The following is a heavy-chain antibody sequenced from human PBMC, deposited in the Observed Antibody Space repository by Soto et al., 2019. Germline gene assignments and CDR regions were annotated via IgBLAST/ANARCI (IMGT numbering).Heavy chain of an antibody. J-gene: IGHJ4*02. Sequence: QVQLVESGGGVVQPGRSLRLSCAASGFTFSSYGMHWVRQAPGKGLEWVAVISYDGSNKYYADSVKGRFTISRDNSKNTLYLQMNSLRAEDTAVYYCARGDGHSYGSTFDYWGQGTLVTVSS. CDR1: GFTFSSYG. V-gene: IGHV3-30*03. D-gene: IGHD5-18*01. CDR3: ARGDGHSYGSTFDY. CDR2: ISYDGSNK.